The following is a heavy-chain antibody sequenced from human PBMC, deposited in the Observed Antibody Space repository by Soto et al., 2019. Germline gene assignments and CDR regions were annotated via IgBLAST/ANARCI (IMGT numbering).Heavy chain of an antibody. Sequence: ASVKVSCKASGYTFTSYGISWVRQAPGQGLEWMGWISAYNGNTNYAQKLQGRVTMTTDTSTSTAYMELRSLRSDDTAVYYCARDIVLMVYARDGMDVWGQGTTVTVSS. CDR3: ARDIVLMVYARDGMDV. D-gene: IGHD2-8*01. J-gene: IGHJ6*02. CDR1: GYTFTSYG. CDR2: ISAYNGNT. V-gene: IGHV1-18*01.